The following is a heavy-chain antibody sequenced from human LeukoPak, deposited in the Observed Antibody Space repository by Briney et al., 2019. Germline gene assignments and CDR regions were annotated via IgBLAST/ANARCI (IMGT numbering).Heavy chain of an antibody. D-gene: IGHD5-24*01. CDR1: GGSIRNSSFY. J-gene: IGHJ4*02. CDR2: IYNSGTT. V-gene: IGHV4-39*01. Sequence: SETLSLTCAVSGGSIRNSSFYWGWIRQPPGKGLEWIASIYNSGTTYYNPSIKSRITIFVDTSKNQVSLKLRSVTAADTAVYYCSRNAVEGKWLQIYYFNYWGQGSLVTVSS. CDR3: SRNAVEGKWLQIYYFNY.